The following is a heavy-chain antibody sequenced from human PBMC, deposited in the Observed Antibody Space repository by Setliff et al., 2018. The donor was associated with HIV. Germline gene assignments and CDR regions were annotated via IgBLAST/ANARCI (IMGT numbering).Heavy chain of an antibody. D-gene: IGHD3-10*01. CDR2: INAYNGDT. J-gene: IGHJ4*02. Sequence: GASVKVSCKASDYPFSNFGISWVRQAPGQGLEWMAWINAYNGDTSFAQKFQGRVTMTKDTSTGTAYMELSSLRSDDTAVYYCATDRTQTGISLVRGRLTDPAKYPLDYWGQGTLVTVSS. V-gene: IGHV1-18*01. CDR1: DYPFSNFG. CDR3: ATDRTQTGISLVRGRLTDPAKYPLDY.